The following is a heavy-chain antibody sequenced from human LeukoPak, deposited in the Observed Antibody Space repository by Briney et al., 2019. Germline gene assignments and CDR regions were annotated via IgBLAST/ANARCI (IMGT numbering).Heavy chain of an antibody. CDR3: ARDRAGGDAFDI. Sequence: SETLSLTCTLSGGSISSHYWSWIRQPPGKGLEWIGYIYYSGSTNYNPSLKSRVTISVDTSKNQFSLKLSSVTAADTAVYYCARDRAGGDAFDIWGQGTMVTVSS. CDR1: GGSISSHY. D-gene: IGHD3-16*01. J-gene: IGHJ3*02. V-gene: IGHV4-59*11. CDR2: IYYSGST.